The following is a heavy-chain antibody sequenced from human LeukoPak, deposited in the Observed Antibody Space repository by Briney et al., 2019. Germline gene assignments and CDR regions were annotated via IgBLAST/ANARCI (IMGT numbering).Heavy chain of an antibody. CDR3: ARVSSKATVRGLITKKNYYYYYMDV. D-gene: IGHD3-10*01. CDR2: IYHSGRT. CDR1: GYSISSGYY. V-gene: IGHV4-38-2*02. J-gene: IGHJ6*03. Sequence: SETLSLTCTVSGYSISSGYYWGWIRQPPGKGLEWIGSIYHSGRTFYNPSLKSRVTISVDTSKNQFSLKLTSVTAADTAVYYCARVSSKATVRGLITKKNYYYYYMDVWGKGTTVTISS.